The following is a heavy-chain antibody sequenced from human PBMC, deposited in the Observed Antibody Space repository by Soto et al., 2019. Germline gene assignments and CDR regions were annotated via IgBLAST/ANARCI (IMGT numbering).Heavy chain of an antibody. CDR3: ARDRTRRQLDY. CDR2: IWYDGSNK. Sequence: QVQLVESGGGVVQPGRSLRLSCAASGFTFSSYGMHRVRQAPGKGLEWVAVIWYDGSNKYYADSVKGRFTISRDNSKNTRYLQMNSLRAEDTAVYYCARDRTRRQLDYWGQGTLVTVSS. D-gene: IGHD1-1*01. J-gene: IGHJ4*02. CDR1: GFTFSSYG. V-gene: IGHV3-33*01.